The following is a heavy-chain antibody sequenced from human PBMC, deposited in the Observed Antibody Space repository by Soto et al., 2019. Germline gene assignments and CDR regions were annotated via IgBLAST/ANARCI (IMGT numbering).Heavy chain of an antibody. CDR1: GLTDRDYY. D-gene: IGHD2-21*01. CDR2: IYSGGSA. Sequence: GGSLRLPCSVSGLTDRDYYMNWVRQTPGKGLEWVSVIYSGGSADYAASVKGRFTISRDDSKNMLFLQMNSLRVEDTAVYYCARLKMSSCFRCYYGMDVWGHGTSVTVSS. CDR3: ARLKMSSCFRCYYGMDV. J-gene: IGHJ6*02. V-gene: IGHV3-53*01.